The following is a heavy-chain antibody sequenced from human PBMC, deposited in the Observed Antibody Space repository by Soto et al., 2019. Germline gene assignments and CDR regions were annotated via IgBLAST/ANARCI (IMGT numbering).Heavy chain of an antibody. CDR1: GYSFTSYG. Sequence: QVQLVQSGAEVKKPGASVKVSCKASGYSFTSYGISWVRQAPGQGLEWMGWISTYNGDTNYAQKLQGRVTMTRDTSTSTAYMELRSLTSDDTAVYYCARAQWSRNFDYWGQGTLVTVSS. CDR3: ARAQWSRNFDY. CDR2: ISTYNGDT. J-gene: IGHJ4*02. D-gene: IGHD1-26*01. V-gene: IGHV1-18*01.